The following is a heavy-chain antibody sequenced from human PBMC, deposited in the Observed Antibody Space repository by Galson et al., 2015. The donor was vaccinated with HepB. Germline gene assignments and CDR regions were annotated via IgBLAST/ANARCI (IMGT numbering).Heavy chain of an antibody. J-gene: IGHJ4*02. Sequence: TLSLTCTVSGGSISRGDYYWSWIRQPPGKGLEWIGYIYYSGSTYYNPSLKSRVTVSADTSKNQFSLRLSSMTAADTAVYYCARVKRGHDNGDYIHDYWGQGILVTVSS. D-gene: IGHD4-17*01. CDR2: IYYSGST. CDR1: GGSISRGDYY. V-gene: IGHV4-30-4*01. CDR3: ARVKRGHDNGDYIHDY.